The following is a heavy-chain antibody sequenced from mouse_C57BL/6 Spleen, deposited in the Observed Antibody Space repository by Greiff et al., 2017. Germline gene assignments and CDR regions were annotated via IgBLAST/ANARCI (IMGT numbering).Heavy chain of an antibody. J-gene: IGHJ2*01. CDR2: INPGSGGT. CDR3: ARNYYGSRFYYFDY. CDR1: GYAFTNYL. D-gene: IGHD1-1*01. Sequence: QVQLQQSGAELVRPGTSVKVSCKASGYAFTNYLLEWVKQRPGQGLEWIGVINPGSGGTNYNEKFKGKATLTADKSSSTAYMQLSSLTSEDSAVYFCARNYYGSRFYYFDYWGQGTTLTVSS. V-gene: IGHV1-54*01.